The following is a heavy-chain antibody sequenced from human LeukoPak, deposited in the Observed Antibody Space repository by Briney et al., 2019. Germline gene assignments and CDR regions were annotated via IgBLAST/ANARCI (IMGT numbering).Heavy chain of an antibody. Sequence: PSETLSLTCNVSGGSISSYYWSWIRQPPGKGLEWIGYIFHSGSTNYNPSLKSRVTISVDTSKNQFSLKLSSVTTVDTAVYYCARHKGAYSSTWYFAFDIWGQGTMVTVSS. V-gene: IGHV4-59*08. CDR2: IFHSGST. D-gene: IGHD6-13*01. CDR3: ARHKGAYSSTWYFAFDI. J-gene: IGHJ3*02. CDR1: GGSISSYY.